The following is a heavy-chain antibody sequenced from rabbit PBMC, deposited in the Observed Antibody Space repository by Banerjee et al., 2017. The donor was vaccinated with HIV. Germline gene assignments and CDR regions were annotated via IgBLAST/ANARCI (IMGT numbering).Heavy chain of an antibody. CDR3: ARGGYGGDSGATGL. CDR1: GFSFSSSYY. J-gene: IGHJ4*01. D-gene: IGHD4-2*01. V-gene: IGHV1S45*01. CDR2: IYSDSSGST. Sequence: QEQLEESGGGLVQPEGSLTLTCTASGFSFSSSYYMCWVRQAPGKGLEWIGCIYSDSSGSTYYASGAKGRFTISKTSSTTVTLQMTSLTAADTATYFCARGGYGGDSGATGLWGPGTLVTVS.